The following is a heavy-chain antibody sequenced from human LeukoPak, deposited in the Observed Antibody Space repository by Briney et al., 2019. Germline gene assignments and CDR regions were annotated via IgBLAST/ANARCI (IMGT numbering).Heavy chain of an antibody. V-gene: IGHV3-7*01. D-gene: IGHD4-11*01. CDR3: ARDRTVKGFDY. CDR1: GFTFSSYW. CDR2: IKQDGSEK. J-gene: IGHJ4*02. Sequence: GGSLRLSCAASGFTFSSYWMSWVRQAPGKGLEWVANIKQDGSEKYYVDSVKGRFTNSRDNAKNSLYLQKNSLRAEDTAVYYCARDRTVKGFDYWGQGTLVTVSS.